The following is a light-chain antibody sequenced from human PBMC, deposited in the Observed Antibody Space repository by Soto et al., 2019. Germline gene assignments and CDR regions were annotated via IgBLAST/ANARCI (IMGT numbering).Light chain of an antibody. Sequence: QLVLTQSPSASASLGASVKLTCTLSSGHSRFAIAWHQQQPEKGPRYLMKLYSDGSHTKGDGIPDRFSGSSSGAERYLTISSLRSEDEADYYCQTWGTDIHVVFGGGTKLTVL. CDR3: QTWGTDIHVV. V-gene: IGLV4-69*01. CDR1: SGHSRFA. CDR2: LYSDGSH. J-gene: IGLJ2*01.